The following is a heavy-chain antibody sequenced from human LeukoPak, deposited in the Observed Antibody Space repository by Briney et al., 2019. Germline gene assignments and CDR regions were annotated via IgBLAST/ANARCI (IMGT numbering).Heavy chain of an antibody. CDR1: GFTFSSYA. D-gene: IGHD2-2*01. CDR3: AKDMRVVPAANFDY. V-gene: IGHV3-30*04. Sequence: GRSLRLSCAASGFTFSSYAMHWVRQAPGKGLEWVAVISYDGSNKYYADSVKGRFTISRDNSKNTLYLQMNSLRAEDTAVYYCAKDMRVVPAANFDYWGQGTLVTVSS. CDR2: ISYDGSNK. J-gene: IGHJ4*02.